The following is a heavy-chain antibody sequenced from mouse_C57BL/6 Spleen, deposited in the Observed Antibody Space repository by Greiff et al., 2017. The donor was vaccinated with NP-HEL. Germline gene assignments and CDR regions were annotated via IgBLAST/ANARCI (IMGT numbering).Heavy chain of an antibody. V-gene: IGHV5-4*01. Sequence: EVMLVESGGGLVKPGGSLKLSCAASGFTFSSYAMSWVRQTPEKRLEWVATISDGGSYTYYPDNVKGRFTISRDNAKNNLYLQMSHLKSEDTAMYYCARDDYYGSRWYYFDYWGQGTTLTVSS. J-gene: IGHJ2*01. D-gene: IGHD1-1*01. CDR1: GFTFSSYA. CDR2: ISDGGSYT. CDR3: ARDDYYGSRWYYFDY.